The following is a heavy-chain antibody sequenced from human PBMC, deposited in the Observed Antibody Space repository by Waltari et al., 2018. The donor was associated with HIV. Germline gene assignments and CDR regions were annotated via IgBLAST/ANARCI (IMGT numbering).Heavy chain of an antibody. CDR2: IKQDGSEK. CDR3: ARAYSGTYRIGDY. Sequence: EVQLVESGGGLVQPGGSLRVSCGASGFTFSNYWLPWVRQAPGKGLEWVANIKQDGSEKYYLDSVKGRFTISRDNPKNSLYLQMNSLRAEDTAIYYCARAYSGTYRIGDYWGQGTLVTVSS. J-gene: IGHJ4*02. D-gene: IGHD1-26*01. V-gene: IGHV3-7*01. CDR1: GFTFSNYW.